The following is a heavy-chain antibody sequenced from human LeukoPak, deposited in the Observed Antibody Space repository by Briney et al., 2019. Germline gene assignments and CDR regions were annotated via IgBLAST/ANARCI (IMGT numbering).Heavy chain of an antibody. J-gene: IGHJ4*02. D-gene: IGHD2-21*02. CDR2: INQDASEI. V-gene: IGHV3-7*01. Sequence: GGSLRLSCAASGFTFSTYWMNWYRQAPGKGLEWVGNINQDASEINYVDSVRGRFTISRDNAKDSLHLQMNSLRAEDTAVYYCATDRDNSDWQKRFDSWGQGTLVTVSS. CDR3: ATDRDNSDWQKRFDS. CDR1: GFTFSTYW.